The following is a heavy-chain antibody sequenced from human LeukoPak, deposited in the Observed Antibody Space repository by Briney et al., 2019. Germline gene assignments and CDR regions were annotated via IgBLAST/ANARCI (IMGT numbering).Heavy chain of an antibody. CDR3: ARGIAAGGYYGMDV. J-gene: IGHJ6*02. V-gene: IGHV1-69*01. CDR1: GGTXSSYA. Sequence: SVKVSCKASGGTXSSYAISGVRQAPGQGLEWMGGIIPIFGTANYAQKFQGRVTITADESTSTAYMELSSLRSEDTAVYYCARGIAAGGYYGMDVWGQGTTVTVSS. CDR2: IIPIFGTA. D-gene: IGHD6-13*01.